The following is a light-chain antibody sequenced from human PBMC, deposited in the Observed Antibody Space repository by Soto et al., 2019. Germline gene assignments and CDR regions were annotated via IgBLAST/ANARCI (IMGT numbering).Light chain of an antibody. CDR2: GNS. J-gene: IGLJ2*01. V-gene: IGLV1-40*01. CDR1: SSNIGAGYD. Sequence: QSVLTQPPSVYGAPEQRVTISCNGSSSNIGAGYDVHWYQQLPGTAPKLLIYGNSNRPSGVPDRFSGSKSGTSASLAITGLQAEDEADYYCQSYDSSLSGSIFGGGTKLTVL. CDR3: QSYDSSLSGSI.